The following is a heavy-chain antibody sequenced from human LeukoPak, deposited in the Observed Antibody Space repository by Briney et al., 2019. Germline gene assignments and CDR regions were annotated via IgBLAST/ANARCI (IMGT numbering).Heavy chain of an antibody. J-gene: IGHJ4*02. Sequence: ASVKVSCKVSGYTLTELSMHWGRQAPGKGLEWMGGFDPEDSETIYAQEFQGRVTMTEDTSTDTAYMELSSLRSEDTAVYYCATGGLAAAGLRGTIDYWGQGTLVTVSS. CDR2: FDPEDSET. D-gene: IGHD6-13*01. CDR3: ATGGLAAAGLRGTIDY. CDR1: GYTLTELS. V-gene: IGHV1-24*01.